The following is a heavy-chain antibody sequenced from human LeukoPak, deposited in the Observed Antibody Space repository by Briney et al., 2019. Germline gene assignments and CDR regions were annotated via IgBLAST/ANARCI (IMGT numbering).Heavy chain of an antibody. CDR1: GFTFSSYD. D-gene: IGHD2-21*02. CDR2: ISYDGSNK. V-gene: IGHV3-30*18. Sequence: GGSLRLSCAASGFTFSSYDMLWVRQAPGKGLEWVAIISYDGSNKYYADSVKGRFTISRDNSKNTLFLQMNSLRAEDTAVYYCAKDRGVFVVVTAWDYWGQGTLVTVSS. J-gene: IGHJ4*02. CDR3: AKDRGVFVVVTAWDY.